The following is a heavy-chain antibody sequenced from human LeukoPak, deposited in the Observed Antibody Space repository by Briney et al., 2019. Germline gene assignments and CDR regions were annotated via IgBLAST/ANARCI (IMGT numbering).Heavy chain of an antibody. D-gene: IGHD5-24*01. CDR3: ARPQEEDGYNYNWAFDY. Sequence: GASVKVSCKASGYTFTSYDINWVRQATGQGLEWMGWMNPNSGNTNYAQKLQGRVTMTTDTSTSTAYMELKSLRSDDTAVYYCARPQEEDGYNYNWAFDYWGQGTLVTVSS. V-gene: IGHV1-18*01. CDR2: MNPNSGNT. CDR1: GYTFTSYD. J-gene: IGHJ4*02.